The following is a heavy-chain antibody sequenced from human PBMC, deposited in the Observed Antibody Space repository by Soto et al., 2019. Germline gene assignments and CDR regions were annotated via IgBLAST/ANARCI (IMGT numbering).Heavy chain of an antibody. Sequence: PGGSLRLSCAASGFTFSSYSMNWVRQVPGKGLEWVSSISSSGVHIYYGDSVKGRFTISRDNTKNSLYLQMNNLRAEDTAVYYCAAESTLNWFDPWGQGTRVTVSS. J-gene: IGHJ5*02. CDR3: AAESTLNWFDP. V-gene: IGHV3-21*01. CDR2: ISSSGVHI. CDR1: GFTFSSYS. D-gene: IGHD2-2*01.